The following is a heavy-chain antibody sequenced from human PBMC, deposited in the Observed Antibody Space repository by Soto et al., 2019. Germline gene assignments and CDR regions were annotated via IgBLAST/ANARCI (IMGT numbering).Heavy chain of an antibody. CDR1: GFTFSSYA. Sequence: PGGSLRLSCAASGFTFSSYAMSWVRQAPGKGLEWVSAISVSGGSTYYADSVKGRFTISRDNSKHTLYLQMNSLRAEDTAVYYCAKDPRGWLQSAYWGQGTLVTVSA. CDR3: AKDPRGWLQSAY. CDR2: ISVSGGST. J-gene: IGHJ4*02. D-gene: IGHD5-12*01. V-gene: IGHV3-23*01.